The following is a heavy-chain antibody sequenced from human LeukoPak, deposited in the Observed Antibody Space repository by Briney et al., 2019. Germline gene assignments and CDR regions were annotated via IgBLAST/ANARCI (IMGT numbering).Heavy chain of an antibody. CDR3: ARDKTLFGESLPNRGAFDI. V-gene: IGHV1-2*02. J-gene: IGHJ3*02. CDR1: GYTFTGYY. Sequence: ASVKVSCKASGYTFTGYYMHWVRQAPGQGLEWMGWINPNSGGTNYAQKFQGRVIMTRDTSISTAYMELSRLRSDDTAVYYCARDKTLFGESLPNRGAFDIWGQGTMVTVSS. D-gene: IGHD3-10*01. CDR2: INPNSGGT.